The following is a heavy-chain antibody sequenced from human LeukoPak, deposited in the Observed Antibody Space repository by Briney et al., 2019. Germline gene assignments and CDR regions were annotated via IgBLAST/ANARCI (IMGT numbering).Heavy chain of an antibody. J-gene: IGHJ3*02. Sequence: GGSLRLSCSASGFTVSSNYMSWVRQAPGKGLQWVSVIYSGGSTYYADSVKGRFTISRDNSKNTLYLQMNSLRAEDTAVYYCARVRAAGDAFDIWGQGTMVTVSS. D-gene: IGHD6-25*01. CDR3: ARVRAAGDAFDI. CDR2: IYSGGST. CDR1: GFTVSSNY. V-gene: IGHV3-53*01.